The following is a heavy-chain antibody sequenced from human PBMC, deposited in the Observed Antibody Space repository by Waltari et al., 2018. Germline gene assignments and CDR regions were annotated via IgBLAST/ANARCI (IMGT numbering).Heavy chain of an antibody. V-gene: IGHV3-74*01. D-gene: IGHD3-9*01. CDR2: INVDGGYI. Sequence: EVHLVESGGGLVQPGGSLRLSCAASGFSFGDYGEPWGRQVPGRGLEWVARINVDGGYISYADSVRGRFTISRDNAESTVYLHLNNLRVDDTAVYFCARKGGTGYPYGPFYYDHWGQGTLVNVSS. CDR1: GFSFGDYG. CDR3: ARKGGTGYPYGPFYYDH. J-gene: IGHJ4*02.